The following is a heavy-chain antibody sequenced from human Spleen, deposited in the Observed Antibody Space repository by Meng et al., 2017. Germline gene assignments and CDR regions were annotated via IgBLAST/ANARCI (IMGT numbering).Heavy chain of an antibody. J-gene: IGHJ4*02. CDR1: GYTFTGYY. CDR3: ARGAYYDSSGYFYISDS. D-gene: IGHD3-22*01. CDR2: INPNSGGT. V-gene: IGHV1-2*04. Sequence: QVQLVQSGPEVMKPGASVKVSCKASGYTFTGYYMHWVRQAPGQGLEWMGWINPNSGGTNYAQNFQGWVTMTRDTSISTAYMELSRLRSDDTAVYYCARGAYYDSSGYFYISDSWGQGTLVTVSS.